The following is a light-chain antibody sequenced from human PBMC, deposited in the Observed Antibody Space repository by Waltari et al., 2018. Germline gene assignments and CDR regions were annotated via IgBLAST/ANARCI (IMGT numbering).Light chain of an antibody. CDR2: AVS. CDR1: SRDVGNYKR. CDR3: SSYAGSSKGV. Sequence: QSALTQPASVSGSPGQSITLSCPGTSRDVGNYKRVSWYQQHPGKAPKLMFYAVSKRPSGVSDRFSGSKPGDMASLTISGLQPEDEAEYFCSSYAGSSKGVFGGGTKVTVL. V-gene: IGLV2-23*02. J-gene: IGLJ2*01.